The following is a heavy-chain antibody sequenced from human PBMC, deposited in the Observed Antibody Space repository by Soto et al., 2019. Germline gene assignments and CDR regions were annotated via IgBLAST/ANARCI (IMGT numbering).Heavy chain of an antibody. CDR2: IRSKANSYAT. Sequence: GGSLRLSCAASGFTFSGSAMHWVRQASGKGLEWVGRIRSKANSYATAYAASVKGRFTISRDDSKNTAYLQMNSLKTEDTAVYYCTRHPYDFWSGYYDYYYYYGMDVWGQGTTVTVSS. CDR1: GFTFSGSA. CDR3: TRHPYDFWSGYYDYYYYYGMDV. J-gene: IGHJ6*02. V-gene: IGHV3-73*01. D-gene: IGHD3-3*01.